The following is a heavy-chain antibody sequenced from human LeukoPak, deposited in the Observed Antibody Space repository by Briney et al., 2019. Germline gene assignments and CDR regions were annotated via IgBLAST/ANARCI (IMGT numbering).Heavy chain of an antibody. D-gene: IGHD5-12*01. CDR1: GGSVSSYY. Sequence: PSETLSLTCTVSGGSVSSYYWSWIRQPPGKGLEWIGYINDSGSTNYNASLKSRVTILVDTSKNQFSLKVTSVTAADTAVYHCARTVDDGGYYYFYYMDVWGKGTTVTVSS. CDR3: ARTVDDGGYYYFYYMDV. V-gene: IGHV4-59*02. CDR2: INDSGST. J-gene: IGHJ6*03.